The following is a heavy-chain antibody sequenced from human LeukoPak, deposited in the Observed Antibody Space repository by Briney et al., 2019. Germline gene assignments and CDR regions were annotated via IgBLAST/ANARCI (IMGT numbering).Heavy chain of an antibody. D-gene: IGHD2-2*02. J-gene: IGHJ5*02. V-gene: IGHV1-24*01. CDR2: FDPEDGET. CDR3: ATGPYCSSTSCYNGEGIGFDP. CDR1: GYTLTELS. Sequence: GASVKVSCKVSGYTLTELSMHWVRQAPGKGLEWMGGFDPEDGETIYAQKFQGRVTMTEDTSTDTAYMELSSLRSEDTAVYYCATGPYCSSTSCYNGEGIGFDPWGQGTLVTVSS.